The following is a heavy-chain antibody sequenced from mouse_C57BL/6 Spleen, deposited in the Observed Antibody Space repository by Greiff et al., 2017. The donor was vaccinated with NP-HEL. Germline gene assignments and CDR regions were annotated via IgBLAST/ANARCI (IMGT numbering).Heavy chain of an antibody. CDR3: ARYGNYYAMDY. V-gene: IGHV2-2*01. J-gene: IGHJ4*01. D-gene: IGHD2-1*01. CDR2: IWSGGST. Sequence: VQRVESGPGLVQPSQSLSITCTVSGFSLTSYGVHWVRQSPGKGLEWLGVIWSGGSTDYNAAFISRLSISKDNSKSQVFFKMNSLQAVDTAIYYCARYGNYYAMDYWGQGTSVTVSS. CDR1: GFSLTSYG.